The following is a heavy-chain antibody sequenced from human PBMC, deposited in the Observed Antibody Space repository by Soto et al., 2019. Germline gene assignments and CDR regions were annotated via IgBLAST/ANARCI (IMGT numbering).Heavy chain of an antibody. CDR3: ARDDGHGMYYYDSSGYYYDY. Sequence: EVQLVESGGGLVQPGGSLRLSCAASGFTFSSYEMNWVRQAPGKGLEWVSYISSSGSTIYYADSVKGRFTISRDNAKNSLYLQMNSLRAEDTAVYYCARDDGHGMYYYDSSGYYYDYWGQGTLVTVSS. CDR1: GFTFSSYE. CDR2: ISSSGSTI. J-gene: IGHJ4*02. D-gene: IGHD3-22*01. V-gene: IGHV3-48*03.